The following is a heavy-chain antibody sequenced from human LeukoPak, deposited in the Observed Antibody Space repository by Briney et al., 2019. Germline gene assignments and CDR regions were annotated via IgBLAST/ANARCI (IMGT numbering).Heavy chain of an antibody. CDR2: TYYRSKWYN. Sequence: SQTLSLTCAISGDSVSSNSSALNWIRQSPSRGLEWLGRTYYRSKWYNDYAVSVKSRITINPDTSKNQFSLQLTSVTPEDTAVYYCARWSSGYASDAFDIWGQGTMVTVSS. V-gene: IGHV6-1*01. J-gene: IGHJ3*02. CDR3: ARWSSGYASDAFDI. CDR1: GDSVSSNSSA. D-gene: IGHD5-12*01.